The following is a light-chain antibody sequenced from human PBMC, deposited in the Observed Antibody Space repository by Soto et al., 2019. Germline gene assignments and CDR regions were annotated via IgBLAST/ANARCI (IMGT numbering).Light chain of an antibody. CDR2: AAS. CDR3: QQYNNWPAIT. J-gene: IGKJ5*01. CDR1: QSISNF. Sequence: DIQMTQSPSSLSASVGDRVTITCRASQSISNFLNWYQQRQGQVPKLLIYAASTLHTGVPSRFSGSGSGTDFTLTISSLQSEDFAVYYCQQYNNWPAITFGQGTRLEIK. V-gene: IGKV1-39*01.